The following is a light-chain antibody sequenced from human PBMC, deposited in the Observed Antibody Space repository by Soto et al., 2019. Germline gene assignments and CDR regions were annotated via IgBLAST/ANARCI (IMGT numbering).Light chain of an antibody. Sequence: EIVMTQSPATLSVSSGERATLSCRASQSVSSNLAWYQQKPGQAPRLLIYGASTRATGIPARFSGSVSGTEFTLTISSLQSEDFAVYYCLQYNNLWTFGQGTKVDIK. J-gene: IGKJ1*01. V-gene: IGKV3-15*01. CDR3: LQYNNLWT. CDR2: GAS. CDR1: QSVSSN.